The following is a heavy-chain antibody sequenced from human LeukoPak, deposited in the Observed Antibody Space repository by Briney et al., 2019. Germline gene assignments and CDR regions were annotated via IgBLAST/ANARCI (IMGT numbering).Heavy chain of an antibody. CDR3: ARGRSIAARRGFDY. Sequence: PGGSLRLSCAASGFTFSSSAMSWVRQPPGKGLEWIGETNHGGSTNYNPSLKSRATISVDMSKNQFTLNLTSVTAADTAVYYCARGRSIAARRGFDYWGQGILVTVSS. CDR2: TNHGGST. V-gene: IGHV4-34*01. CDR1: GFTFSSSA. J-gene: IGHJ4*02. D-gene: IGHD6-6*01.